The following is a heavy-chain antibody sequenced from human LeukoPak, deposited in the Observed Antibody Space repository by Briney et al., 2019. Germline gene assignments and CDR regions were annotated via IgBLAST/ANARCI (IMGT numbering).Heavy chain of an antibody. D-gene: IGHD3-22*01. CDR1: GGSISSSSYY. CDR2: IYYSGST. CDR3: AYSSGYYYFY. J-gene: IGHJ4*02. V-gene: IGHV4-39*01. Sequence: SETLSLTCTVSGGSISSSSYYWGWIRQPPGKGLEWIGSIYYSGSTYCNPSLKSRVTISVDTSKNQFSLKLSSVTAADTAVFYCAYSSGYYYFYWGQGTLVTVSS.